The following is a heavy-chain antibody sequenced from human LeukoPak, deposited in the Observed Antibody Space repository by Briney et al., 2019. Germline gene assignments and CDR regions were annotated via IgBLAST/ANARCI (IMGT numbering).Heavy chain of an antibody. D-gene: IGHD3-10*01. CDR3: VRDRGFGADDY. J-gene: IGHJ4*02. CDR2: ISSSSSTI. V-gene: IGHV3-48*01. Sequence: GGSLRLSCAASGFTFSSYSMNWVRQAPGKGLEWVSYISSSSSTIYYADSVKGRFTISRDNDKNSLYLEMNSLRAEDTAVYYCVRDRGFGADDYWGQGTLVTVSS. CDR1: GFTFSSYS.